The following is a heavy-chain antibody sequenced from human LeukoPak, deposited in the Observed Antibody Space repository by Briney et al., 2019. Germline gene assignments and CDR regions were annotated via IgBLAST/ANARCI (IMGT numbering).Heavy chain of an antibody. J-gene: IGHJ4*02. Sequence: GGSLRLSCAASGFTFDDYAMHWVRQAPGKGLEWVSGIRWNSGSIGYADSVKGRFTISRDNAKNSLYLQMNSLRAEDTALYYCAKDFTRWYSGSYFYYFDYWGQGTLVTVSS. V-gene: IGHV3-9*01. CDR1: GFTFDDYA. CDR3: AKDFTRWYSGSYFYYFDY. CDR2: IRWNSGSI. D-gene: IGHD1-26*01.